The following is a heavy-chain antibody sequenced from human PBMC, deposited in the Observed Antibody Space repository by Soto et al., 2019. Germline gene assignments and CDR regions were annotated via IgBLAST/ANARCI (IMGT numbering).Heavy chain of an antibody. J-gene: IGHJ5*02. D-gene: IGHD5-12*01. Sequence: QVQLVQSGAEVKKPGASVKVSCKASGYTFTNYNMHWVRQAPGQGLEWMGIISPRSDVTFYAQKFQGRVTLTRDTSTSTVYMELTSLRYEDTAVYYCARASPRVETEAIDWFDPWGQGTLVTVSS. CDR1: GYTFTNYN. CDR3: ARASPRVETEAIDWFDP. V-gene: IGHV1-46*01. CDR2: ISPRSDVT.